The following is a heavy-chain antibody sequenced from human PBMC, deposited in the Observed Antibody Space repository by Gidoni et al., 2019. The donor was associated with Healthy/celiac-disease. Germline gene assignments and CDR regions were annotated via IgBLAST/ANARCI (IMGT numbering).Heavy chain of an antibody. Sequence: QLQLQESGPGLVKPSGTLSLTCTVSGGSLSRSSFYWGWIRQPPGKGLEWIGSIYYSGRTYYNPSLKSRVTISVDTSKNQFSLKLSSVTAADTAVYSCARLWGGGSIAARRGLNGWSDYWGQGTLVTVSS. V-gene: IGHV4-39*01. J-gene: IGHJ4*02. CDR3: ARLWGGGSIAARRGLNGWSDY. CDR2: IYYSGRT. CDR1: GGSLSRSSFY. D-gene: IGHD6-6*01.